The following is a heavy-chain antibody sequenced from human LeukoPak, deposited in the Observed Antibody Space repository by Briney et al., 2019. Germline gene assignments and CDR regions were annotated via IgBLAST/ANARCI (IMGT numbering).Heavy chain of an antibody. CDR2: IKQDASER. CDR3: ATPTAGTWHFDY. Sequence: GGSLRLSCTASGFTFSSYWMTWVRQAPGKGLEWVANIKQDASERYYVDSVKGRFTISRDNAKNSLYLQMNSLRAEDTAVYYCATPTAGTWHFDYWGQGTLVTVSS. J-gene: IGHJ4*02. CDR1: GFTFSSYW. V-gene: IGHV3-7*01. D-gene: IGHD1-1*01.